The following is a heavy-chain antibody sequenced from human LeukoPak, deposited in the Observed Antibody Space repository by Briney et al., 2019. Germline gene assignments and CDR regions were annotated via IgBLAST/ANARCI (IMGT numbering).Heavy chain of an antibody. CDR3: ARVLNGQSY. CDR1: GFTFSSYS. J-gene: IGHJ4*02. CDR2: ISSSSSYT. Sequence: GGSLRLSCAASGFTFSSYSMNWVRQAPGKGLEWVSSISSSSSYTYYADSVKGRFTISRDNAKNSLYLQMNSLRAEDTAVYYCARVLNGQSYWGQGTLVTVSS. V-gene: IGHV3-21*01.